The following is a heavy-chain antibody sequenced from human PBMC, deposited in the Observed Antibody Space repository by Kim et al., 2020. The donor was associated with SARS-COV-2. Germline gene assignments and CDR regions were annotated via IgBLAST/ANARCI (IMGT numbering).Heavy chain of an antibody. D-gene: IGHD2-21*02. V-gene: IGHV1-69*13. Sequence: SVKVSCKASGGTFNSYAISWVRQAPGQGLEWMGGIIPIFGTANYAQKFQGRVTITADESTSTVYMELSSLRSEDTAVYYCAREGQMTLLFGYWGQGTLVTVSS. CDR1: GGTFNSYA. CDR3: AREGQMTLLFGY. CDR2: IIPIFGTA. J-gene: IGHJ4*02.